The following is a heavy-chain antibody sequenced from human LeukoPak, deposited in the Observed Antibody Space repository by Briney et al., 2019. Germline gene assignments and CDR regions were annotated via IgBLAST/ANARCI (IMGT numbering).Heavy chain of an antibody. CDR3: ARDVYDSSGYYLLGDN. CDR2: IHSSGST. J-gene: IGHJ4*02. CDR1: GGSISDFY. V-gene: IGHV4-59*01. D-gene: IGHD3-22*01. Sequence: PSETLSLTCTVSGGSISDFYWSWIRQSPGKGLEWLGYIHSSGSTHYNPSLKGRVTISLDTSKKQFSLKLSSVTAADTALYYCARDVYDSSGYYLLGDNWGQGTLVTVSS.